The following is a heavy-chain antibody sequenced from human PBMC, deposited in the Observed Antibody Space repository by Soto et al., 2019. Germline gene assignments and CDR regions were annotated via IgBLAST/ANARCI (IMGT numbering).Heavy chain of an antibody. Sequence: SETLSLTCAVYGGSFSGYYWSWIRQPPGKGLEWIGEINHSGSTNYNPSLKSRVTISVDTSKNQFSLKLSSVTAADTAVYYCARGLGYDYPDYGDYDWGQGTLATVSS. CDR2: INHSGST. D-gene: IGHD4-17*01. V-gene: IGHV4-34*01. J-gene: IGHJ4*02. CDR1: GGSFSGYY. CDR3: ARGLGYDYPDYGDYD.